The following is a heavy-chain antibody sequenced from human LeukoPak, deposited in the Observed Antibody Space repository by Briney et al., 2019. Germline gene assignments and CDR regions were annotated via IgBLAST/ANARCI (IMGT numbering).Heavy chain of an antibody. CDR3: ARDSASIAAAVYWYFGL. V-gene: IGHV3-33*01. J-gene: IGHJ2*01. D-gene: IGHD6-13*01. CDR1: GFTFNTYA. CDR2: IWYDGSNE. Sequence: PGGSLRLSCAASGFTFNTYAMNWVRRAPGKGLEWVAVIWYDGSNEYYADSVKGRFTISRDNSKNTLYLQMNSLRAEDPAVYFCARDSASIAAAVYWYFGLWGRGTLVTVSS.